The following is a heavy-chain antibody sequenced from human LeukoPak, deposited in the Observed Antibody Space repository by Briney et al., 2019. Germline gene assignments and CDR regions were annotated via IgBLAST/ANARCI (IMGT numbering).Heavy chain of an antibody. CDR3: ARGAYSSGWAYFDH. D-gene: IGHD6-19*01. J-gene: IGHJ4*02. CDR2: INPSGGST. V-gene: IGHV1-46*01. Sequence: ASVKVSCKASGYTFTNYDMHWMRQAPGQGLEWMGKINPSGGSTSYVQKFQGRVTMTRDTSTSTVYMELSSLRSEDTAVYYCARGAYSSGWAYFDHWGQGTLVTVSS. CDR1: GYTFTNYD.